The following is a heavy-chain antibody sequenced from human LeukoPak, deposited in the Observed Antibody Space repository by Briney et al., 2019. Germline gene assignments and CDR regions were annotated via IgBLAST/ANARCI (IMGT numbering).Heavy chain of an antibody. J-gene: IGHJ4*02. CDR2: INPSGGST. V-gene: IGHV1-46*01. CDR3: ASGGSTSRGYSSGWYYFDY. CDR1: GYTFTSYY. D-gene: IGHD6-19*01. Sequence: ASVKVSCKASGYTFTSYYMHWVRQAPGQGLEWMGIINPSGGSTSYAQKFQGRVTMTRDTSTSTVYVELSSLRSEDTAVYYCASGGSTSRGYSSGWYYFDYWGQGTLVTVSS.